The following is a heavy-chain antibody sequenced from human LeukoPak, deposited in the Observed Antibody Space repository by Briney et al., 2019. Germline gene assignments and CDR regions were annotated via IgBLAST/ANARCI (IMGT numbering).Heavy chain of an antibody. Sequence: ASVKVSCRASGYTFTGYYMHWVRQAPGQGLEWMGWINPNSGATKSAQKFQGRITVTRDTSMSTAYMEVRRLKSDDTAVYYCARGDSGWSHYFDYWGQGTLVTVSS. CDR3: ARGDSGWSHYFDY. D-gene: IGHD6-19*01. J-gene: IGHJ4*02. V-gene: IGHV1-2*02. CDR1: GYTFTGYY. CDR2: INPNSGAT.